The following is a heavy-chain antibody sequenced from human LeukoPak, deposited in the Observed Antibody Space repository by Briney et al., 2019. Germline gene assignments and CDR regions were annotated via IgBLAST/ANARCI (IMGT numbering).Heavy chain of an antibody. D-gene: IGHD6-6*01. CDR3: ARGRSMGYFDY. Sequence: GGSLRLSCAASGFTFRNYWMSWVRQAPGKGLEWVANIKQDGSEKYYVDSVKGRFTISRDNAKNSLYLQMNSLRAEDTAVYYCARGRSMGYFDYWGQGTLVTVSS. J-gene: IGHJ4*02. CDR1: GFTFRNYW. V-gene: IGHV3-7*04. CDR2: IKQDGSEK.